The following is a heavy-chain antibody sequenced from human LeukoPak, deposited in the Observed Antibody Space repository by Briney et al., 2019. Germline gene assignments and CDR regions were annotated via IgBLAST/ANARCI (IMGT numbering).Heavy chain of an antibody. Sequence: GGSLRLSCVVSGFTFSSYAMIWVRQAPVKGLEWVSAISGSGGSTYYADSVKGRFTISRDNSKNTLYVQMNSLRAEDTAVYYCAKGVGTFDSWGQGTLVTVSS. D-gene: IGHD2-21*02. CDR2: ISGSGGST. CDR1: GFTFSSYA. CDR3: AKGVGTFDS. V-gene: IGHV3-23*01. J-gene: IGHJ4*02.